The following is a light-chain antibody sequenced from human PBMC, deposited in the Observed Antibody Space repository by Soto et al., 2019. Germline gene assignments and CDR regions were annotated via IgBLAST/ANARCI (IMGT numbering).Light chain of an antibody. CDR2: AAS. Sequence: EIVLTQSPGTLSLSPGERGTLSCRASQSISSSYLAWYQQKPGQAPRLLIYAASSRATGIPDRFSGSVSGTDFTLTISRLEPEDFAVYYCQQYGSSPWTFGQGTKVEIK. V-gene: IGKV3-20*01. J-gene: IGKJ1*01. CDR1: QSISSSY. CDR3: QQYGSSPWT.